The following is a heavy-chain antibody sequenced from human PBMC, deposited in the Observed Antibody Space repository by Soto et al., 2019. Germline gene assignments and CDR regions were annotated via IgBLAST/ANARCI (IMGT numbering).Heavy chain of an antibody. J-gene: IGHJ6*02. Sequence: QVQLQESGPGLVKPSQTLSLTCTVSGGSISSGDDFWTWIRQPPGKGLEWIGYIYYSGSTYYNPSLKSRLTMSVDTSKNQFSLKLSSVTAADTAVYYCARVRAKWKHYYYYGMDVWGQGTTVTVSS. CDR3: ARVRAKWKHYYYYGMDV. D-gene: IGHD1-20*01. V-gene: IGHV4-30-4*01. CDR2: IYYSGST. CDR1: GGSISSGDDF.